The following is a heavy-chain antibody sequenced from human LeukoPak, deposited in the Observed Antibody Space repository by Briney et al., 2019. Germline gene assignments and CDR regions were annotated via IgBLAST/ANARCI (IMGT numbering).Heavy chain of an antibody. V-gene: IGHV3-23*01. CDR2: ISRGSSI. D-gene: IGHD3-10*01. J-gene: IGHJ4*02. Sequence: GGSLRLSCVGSGWSINTYGMSWVRQAPGKGLEWVSSISRGSSIKYADSVKGRFTISRDSSKDTLFLQMNNLRAEDTAQYYCARETRGWANYLDSWGQGTLVFVSS. CDR3: ARETRGWANYLDS. CDR1: GWSINTYG.